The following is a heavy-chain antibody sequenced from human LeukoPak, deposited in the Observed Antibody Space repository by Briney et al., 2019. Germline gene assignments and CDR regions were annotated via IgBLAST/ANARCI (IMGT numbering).Heavy chain of an antibody. J-gene: IGHJ4*02. Sequence: PGRSLRLSCEASGFTFRTYGMHWVRQAPGKGLEWVAVISYEGSKKYYGDSVQGRFIISRDNSKNTLSLQMNSLRPEDTAVYYCAKSGYYCSGGTCSLFEHWGQGALVTVSS. D-gene: IGHD2-15*01. V-gene: IGHV3-30*18. CDR3: AKSGYYCSGGTCSLFEH. CDR1: GFTFRTYG. CDR2: ISYEGSKK.